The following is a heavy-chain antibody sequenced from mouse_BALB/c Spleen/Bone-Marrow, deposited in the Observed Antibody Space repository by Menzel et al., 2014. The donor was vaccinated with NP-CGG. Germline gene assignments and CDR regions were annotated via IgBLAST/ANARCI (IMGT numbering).Heavy chain of an antibody. Sequence: DVMLVESGGGLVQPGGSLRLSCATSGFTFTDYYMSWVRQPPGKALEWLGFIRNKANGYTTEYSASVKGRFTISRDNSQSILYLQMNTLRAEDSATYYCARDEYDAIDYWGQGTSVTVSS. V-gene: IGHV7-3*02. CDR3: ARDEYDAIDY. CDR2: IRNKANGYTT. CDR1: GFTFTDYY. J-gene: IGHJ4*01.